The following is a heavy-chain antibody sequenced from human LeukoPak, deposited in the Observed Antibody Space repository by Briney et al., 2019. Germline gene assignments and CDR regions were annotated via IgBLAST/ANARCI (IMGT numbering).Heavy chain of an antibody. CDR1: GFTFSDYY. V-gene: IGHV3-11*04. J-gene: IGHJ5*02. D-gene: IGHD4-17*01. CDR2: ISSSGNTI. Sequence: GGSLRLSCAASGFTFSDYYMSWIRQAPGKGLEWVSYISSSGNTIYSADSVKGRFTISRDNAKNSLYLQMNSLRAEDTAVYCCARDRATVTNGWFDPWGQGTLVTVSS. CDR3: ARDRATVTNGWFDP.